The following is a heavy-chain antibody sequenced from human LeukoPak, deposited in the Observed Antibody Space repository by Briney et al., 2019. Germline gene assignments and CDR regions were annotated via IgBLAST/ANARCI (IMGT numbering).Heavy chain of an antibody. D-gene: IGHD6-13*01. CDR2: TYYRSKWYN. J-gene: IGHJ4*02. V-gene: IGHV6-1*01. CDR3: TRGSSSNSWYFDY. CDR1: GDSVSSNSAT. Sequence: SQTLSLTRAISGDSVSSNSATWTWIRQSPSRGLEWLGRTYYRSKWYNDYAVSMKSRITVNPDTSKNQFSLQLNSVTPEDTAVYYCTRGSSSNSWYFDYWGQGAMVTVSS.